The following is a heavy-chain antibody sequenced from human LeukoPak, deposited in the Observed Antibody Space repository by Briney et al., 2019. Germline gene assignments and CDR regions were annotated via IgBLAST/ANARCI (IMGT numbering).Heavy chain of an antibody. CDR3: AKDRRYSYGPHSYWYFDL. Sequence: GGSLRLSCAASGFTFSSYAMSWVRQVPGEGLEWVSAISGSGGSTYYADSVKGRFTISRDNSKNTLYLQMNSLRAEDTAVYYCAKDRRYSYGPHSYWYFDLWGRGTLVTVSS. J-gene: IGHJ2*01. CDR2: ISGSGGST. CDR1: GFTFSSYA. V-gene: IGHV3-23*01. D-gene: IGHD5-18*01.